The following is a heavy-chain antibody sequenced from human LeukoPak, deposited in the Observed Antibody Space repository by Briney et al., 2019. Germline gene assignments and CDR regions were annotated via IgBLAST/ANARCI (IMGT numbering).Heavy chain of an antibody. Sequence: PGGSLRLSCAASGFTLSSNYMSSVRQAPGKGLEWVSVIYSSGSTYYADSVKGRFTFSRDTSKNTLYLQMNSLRAEDTAVYYCARPGPDAFDIWGQGTMVTVSS. CDR2: IYSSGST. J-gene: IGHJ3*02. CDR1: GFTLSSNY. V-gene: IGHV3-66*04. CDR3: ARPGPDAFDI.